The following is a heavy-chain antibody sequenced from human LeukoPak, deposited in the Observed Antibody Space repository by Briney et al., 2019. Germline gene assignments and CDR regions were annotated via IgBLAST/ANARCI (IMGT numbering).Heavy chain of an antibody. D-gene: IGHD3-16*01. Sequence: GGSLRLSCAASGFSFSSNAMHWVRQAPGKGLEWLAIIWYDGSNEYYADSVKGRFTISRDNSKNTLYLQMNSLRAEDTAVYYCAKDVGGVYNYFNFWGQGTLVTVSS. CDR2: IWYDGSNE. CDR3: AKDVGGVYNYFNF. J-gene: IGHJ4*02. CDR1: GFSFSSNA. V-gene: IGHV3-30*02.